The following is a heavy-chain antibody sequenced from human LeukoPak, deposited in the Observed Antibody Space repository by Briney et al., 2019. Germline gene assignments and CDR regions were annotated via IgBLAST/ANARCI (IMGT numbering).Heavy chain of an antibody. D-gene: IGHD5-18*01. J-gene: IGHJ4*02. V-gene: IGHV3-7*01. CDR1: GFIFSSYW. CDR3: ARHLSGVTGYTYGRGIDY. CDR2: INKDGSEK. Sequence: PGGSLRLSCAASGFIFSSYWMSWVRQAPGKGLEWVANINKDGSEKYYVDPVKGRFTISRDNAKTSLYLQMNSLRAEDTAVYYCARHLSGVTGYTYGRGIDYWGQGTLVTVSS.